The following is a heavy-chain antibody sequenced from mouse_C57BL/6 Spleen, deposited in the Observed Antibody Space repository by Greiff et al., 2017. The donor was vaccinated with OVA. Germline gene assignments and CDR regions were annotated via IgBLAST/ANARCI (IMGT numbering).Heavy chain of an antibody. CDR3: ARGDGYYWYFDV. D-gene: IGHD2-3*01. CDR2: IYPGDGDT. V-gene: IGHV1-82*01. Sequence: VQLQQSGPELVKPGASVKISCKASGYAFSSSWMNWVKQRPGKGLEWIGRIYPGDGDTNYNGKFKGKATLTADTSSSTAYMQLSSLTSEDSAVYCCARGDGYYWYFDVWGTGTTVTVSS. J-gene: IGHJ1*03. CDR1: GYAFSSSW.